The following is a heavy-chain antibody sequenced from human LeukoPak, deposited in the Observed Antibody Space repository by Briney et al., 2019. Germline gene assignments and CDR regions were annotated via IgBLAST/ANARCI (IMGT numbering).Heavy chain of an antibody. CDR3: ARGMLSSWYSEAPDYYFDY. Sequence: PGGSLRLSCAASGFTFSSYWMHWVRQAPGKGLVWVSRINSDGSSTSYADSVKGRFTISRDNAKNTLYLQMNSLRAEDTAVYYCARGMLSSWYSEAPDYYFDYWGQGTLVTVSS. CDR2: INSDGSST. D-gene: IGHD6-13*01. CDR1: GFTFSSYW. J-gene: IGHJ4*02. V-gene: IGHV3-74*01.